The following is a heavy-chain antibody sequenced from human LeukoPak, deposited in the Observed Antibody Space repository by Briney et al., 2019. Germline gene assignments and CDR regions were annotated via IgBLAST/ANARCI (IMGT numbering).Heavy chain of an antibody. CDR3: ARWAPILPAATHYYGMDV. V-gene: IGHV3-23*01. Sequence: GGSLRLSCAASGFTFSSSAMSWVRQAPGKGLEWVSAISNNGGYTYYADSVQGRFTISRDNSKSTLCLQMNSLRAEDTAVYYCARWAPILPAATHYYGMDVWGQGTTVTVSS. CDR1: GFTFSSSA. J-gene: IGHJ6*02. CDR2: ISNNGGYT. D-gene: IGHD2-2*01.